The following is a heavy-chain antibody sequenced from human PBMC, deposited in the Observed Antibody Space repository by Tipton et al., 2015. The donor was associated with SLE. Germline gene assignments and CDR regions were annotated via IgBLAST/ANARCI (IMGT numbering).Heavy chain of an antibody. CDR3: ARETAASHLPDF. Sequence: PGLVKPSETLSLTCAVSGYSISSGYYWGWIRQPPGKGLEWIGSIYDGGSTYYNPSLKRRVTISVDTSKNQFSLKLNSVTAADTAVYYCARETAASHLPDFWGQGTLVTVSS. CDR2: IYDGGST. V-gene: IGHV4-38-2*02. CDR1: GYSISSGYY. D-gene: IGHD6-13*01. J-gene: IGHJ4*02.